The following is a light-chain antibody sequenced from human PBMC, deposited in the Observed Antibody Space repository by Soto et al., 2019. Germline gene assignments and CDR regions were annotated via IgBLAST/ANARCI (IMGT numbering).Light chain of an antibody. Sequence: DIQMTKSPSTLSASVGDRVTITCPASQSISSWLAWYLQKPGKAPKLLIYKASTLQDGVPSRFSGSGSGTEFTLTISSLQPDDFATYYCQQYSSYSPYTFGQGTKLEIK. J-gene: IGKJ2*01. V-gene: IGKV1-5*03. CDR1: QSISSW. CDR2: KAS. CDR3: QQYSSYSPYT.